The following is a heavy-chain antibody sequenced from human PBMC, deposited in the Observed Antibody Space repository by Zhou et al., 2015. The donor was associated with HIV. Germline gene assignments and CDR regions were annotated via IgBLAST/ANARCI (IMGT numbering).Heavy chain of an antibody. CDR3: AREGLNLILPSPVVPARSPLYFDY. CDR2: IIPIFGTA. CDR1: GGTFSSYA. V-gene: IGHV1-69*01. Sequence: QVQLVQSGAEVKKPGSSVKVSCKASGGTFSSYAISWVRQAPGQGLEWMGGIIPIFGTANYAQKFQGRVTITADESTSTAYMELSSLRSEDTAVYYCAREGLNLILPSPVVPARSPLYFDYWGQGTLGHRLL. J-gene: IGHJ4*02. D-gene: IGHD2-2*01.